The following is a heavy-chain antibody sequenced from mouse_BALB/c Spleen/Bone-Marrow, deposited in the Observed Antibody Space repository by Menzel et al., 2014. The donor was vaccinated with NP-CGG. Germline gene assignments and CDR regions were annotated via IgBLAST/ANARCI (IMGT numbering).Heavy chain of an antibody. V-gene: IGHV5-9-2*01. CDR3: ARHAYYDQTEVSFVY. J-gene: IGHJ3*01. CDR2: ISGDGRHT. CDR1: GFSFSNYG. Sequence: EVKLVESGGGLVKSGGSLKLSCAASGFSFSNYGMSWVRQTPEKRLEWVATISGDGRHTFYSDSVKGRFTISRDNAKNNLYLQLSSLRSEDTALYYCARHAYYDQTEVSFVYWGQGTLVTVSA. D-gene: IGHD2-4*01.